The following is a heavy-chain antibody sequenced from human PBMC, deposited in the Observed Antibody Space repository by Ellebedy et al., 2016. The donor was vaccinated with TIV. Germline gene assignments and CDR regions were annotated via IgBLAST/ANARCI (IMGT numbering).Heavy chain of an antibody. V-gene: IGHV3-64*02. D-gene: IGHD6-13*01. CDR3: ARRGSSSWYYDY. J-gene: IGHJ4*02. Sequence: GESLKISCAASGFTFSASVMHWVRQAPGKGLEYVSAISSNGVGTYYADSVKVRFTISRDNSKNTLYLQMGSLRAEDMVIYYCARRGSSSWYYDYWGQGPLVTVSS. CDR1: GFTFSASV. CDR2: ISSNGVGT.